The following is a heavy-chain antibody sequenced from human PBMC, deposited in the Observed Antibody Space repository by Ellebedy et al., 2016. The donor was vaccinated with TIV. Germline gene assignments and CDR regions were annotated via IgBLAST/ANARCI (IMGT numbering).Heavy chain of an antibody. Sequence: GESLKISCVGSGFSFRSYWMSWVRQAPGKGLEWVANINQDGSDKYYVDSVKGRFTIARDNAKNSLYLQMSSLRVEDTAVYYCATDGSYGDYRSPTHAFETWGQGTMVSVSS. J-gene: IGHJ3*02. V-gene: IGHV3-7*01. D-gene: IGHD4-17*01. CDR3: ATDGSYGDYRSPTHAFET. CDR1: GFSFRSYW. CDR2: INQDGSDK.